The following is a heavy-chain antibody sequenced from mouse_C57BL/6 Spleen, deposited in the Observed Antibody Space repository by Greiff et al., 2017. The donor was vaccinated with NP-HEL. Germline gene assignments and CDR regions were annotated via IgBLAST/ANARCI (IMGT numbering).Heavy chain of an antibody. Sequence: EVKLVESGGGLVKPGGSLKLSCAASGFTFSDYGMHWVRQAPEKGLEWVAYISSGSSTIYYADTVKGRFTISRDNAKNTLFLQMTSLRSEDTAMYYCARDFDYGSSYGAWFAYWGQGTLVTVSA. CDR2: ISSGSSTI. D-gene: IGHD1-1*01. CDR1: GFTFSDYG. J-gene: IGHJ3*01. V-gene: IGHV5-17*01. CDR3: ARDFDYGSSYGAWFAY.